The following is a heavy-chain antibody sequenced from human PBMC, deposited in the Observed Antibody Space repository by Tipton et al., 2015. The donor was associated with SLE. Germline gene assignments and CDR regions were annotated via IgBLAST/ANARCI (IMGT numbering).Heavy chain of an antibody. CDR2: ISSSGRTI. V-gene: IGHV3-48*03. J-gene: IGHJ4*02. Sequence: SLRLSCAASGFTFSSYEMNWVRQAPGKGLEWVSHISSSGRTISYADSVKGRFTISRDNAKNSLYLQMNSLRAEDTAVYYCARYNESSGYYYGFEGYWGQGTLVTVSS. CDR1: GFTFSSYE. D-gene: IGHD3-22*01. CDR3: ARYNESSGYYYGFEGY.